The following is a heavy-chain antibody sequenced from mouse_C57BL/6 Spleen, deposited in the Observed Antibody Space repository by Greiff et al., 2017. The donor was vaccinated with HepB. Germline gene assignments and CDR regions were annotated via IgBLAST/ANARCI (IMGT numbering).Heavy chain of an antibody. Sequence: VKLQESGPGLVKPSQSLSLTCSVTGYSITSGYYWNWIRQFPGNKLEWMGYISYDGSNNYNPSLKNRISITRDTSKNQFFLKLNSVTTEDTATYYCARDALGLAMDYWGQGTSVTVSS. J-gene: IGHJ4*01. D-gene: IGHD3-3*01. CDR3: ARDALGLAMDY. CDR1: GYSITSGYY. CDR2: ISYDGSN. V-gene: IGHV3-6*01.